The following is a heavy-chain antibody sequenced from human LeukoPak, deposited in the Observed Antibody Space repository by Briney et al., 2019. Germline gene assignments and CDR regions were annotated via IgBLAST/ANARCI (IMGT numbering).Heavy chain of an antibody. CDR2: INHSGST. CDR1: GGSISSSSYY. D-gene: IGHD3-10*01. V-gene: IGHV4-39*01. J-gene: IGHJ4*02. CDR3: ARHLFYYGSGSFDY. Sequence: SGTLSLTCAVSGGSISSSSYYWSWIRQPPGKGLEWIGEINHSGSTNYNPSLKSRVTISVDTSKNQFSLKLSSVTAADTAVYYCARHLFYYGSGSFDYWGQGTLVTVSS.